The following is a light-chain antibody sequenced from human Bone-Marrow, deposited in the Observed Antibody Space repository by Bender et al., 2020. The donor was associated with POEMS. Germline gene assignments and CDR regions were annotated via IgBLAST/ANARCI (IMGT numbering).Light chain of an antibody. J-gene: IGLJ1*01. CDR2: ADN. CDR3: QAWDSRTLV. Sequence: SYDLTQPAAVSVSPGQTARMTCSGDKLEDRYVCWFQQKPGQSPVSVIYADNKRPSGIPERFSGSNSGNTATLTISGTQPVDEADYYCQAWDSRTLVFGSVTKVTVL. V-gene: IGLV3-1*01. CDR1: KLEDRY.